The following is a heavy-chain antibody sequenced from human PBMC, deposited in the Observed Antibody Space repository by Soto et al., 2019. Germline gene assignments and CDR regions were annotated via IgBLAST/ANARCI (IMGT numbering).Heavy chain of an antibody. CDR1: GGYVSGTYYY. Sequence: SETLSLTCFVAGGYVSGTYYYCSWIRQPPGKGLEWIGYIYYSGRTDYKSSLKSRVTISLDPSKNQVSLKFNSVTAADTAVYYCARGGYSGRLYYFDYWGLGTLVSVSS. J-gene: IGHJ4*02. CDR2: IYYSGRT. D-gene: IGHD2-15*01. V-gene: IGHV4-61*01. CDR3: ARGGYSGRLYYFDY.